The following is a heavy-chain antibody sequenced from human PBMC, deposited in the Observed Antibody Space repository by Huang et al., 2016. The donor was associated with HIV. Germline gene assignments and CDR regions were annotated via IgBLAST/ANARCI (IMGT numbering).Heavy chain of an antibody. D-gene: IGHD2-8*02. V-gene: IGHV3-74*03. CDR3: ARHRSSGGVEEAFDI. Sequence: EVQLVESGGGLVQPGGSLRLSCAASGCTFSSYWMHWVRQAPGKGLVWLSRINNDGSITTDADSVKGRITISRDNARNTMYLQMTTLSAGDTAVYYCARHRSSGGVEEAFDIWGPGTLVTVAS. CDR1: GCTFSSYW. CDR2: INNDGSIT. J-gene: IGHJ3*02.